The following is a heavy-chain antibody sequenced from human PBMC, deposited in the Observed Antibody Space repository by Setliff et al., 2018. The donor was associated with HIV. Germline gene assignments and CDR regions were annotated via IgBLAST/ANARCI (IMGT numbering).Heavy chain of an antibody. Sequence: GSLRLSCAASGFTFSSYGMHWVRQAPGKGLEWVAFIRYDGSNKYYADSVKGRFTISRDNSKNTLYLQMNSLRAEDTAVYFCVRGVQSPPHYSYYYMDVWGEGTMVTVSS. CDR3: VRGVQSPPHYSYYYMDV. V-gene: IGHV3-30*02. CDR2: IRYDGSNK. D-gene: IGHD3-3*01. J-gene: IGHJ6*03. CDR1: GFTFSSYG.